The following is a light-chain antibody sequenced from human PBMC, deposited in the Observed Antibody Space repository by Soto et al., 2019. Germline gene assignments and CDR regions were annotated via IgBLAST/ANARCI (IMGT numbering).Light chain of an antibody. Sequence: EIVMTQSPATLSVSPGERATLTCRASQSVSNNLAWNQQKRGQAPRLLMYGASTRATGIPARFSGSGSGTEFTLTISSLQSEDFAVYYCQQYNNWPPMFTFGQGTKLEIK. CDR3: QQYNNWPPMFT. CDR1: QSVSNN. J-gene: IGKJ2*01. V-gene: IGKV3-15*01. CDR2: GAS.